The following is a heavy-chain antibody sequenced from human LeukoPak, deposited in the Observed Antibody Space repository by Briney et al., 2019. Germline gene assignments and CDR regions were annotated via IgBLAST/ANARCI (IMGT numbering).Heavy chain of an antibody. V-gene: IGHV1-2*02. CDR1: GYTFTGYY. D-gene: IGHD2-15*01. J-gene: IGHJ4*02. Sequence: ASVKVSCKASGYTFTGYYLHWVRQAPGQGLEWMGCVNPNSGDTNYAQKFQGSVTMTRDTSISTAYMELSRLRSDDTAVYYCARCTRSGGSCYVDYWGQGTLVTVSS. CDR2: VNPNSGDT. CDR3: ARCTRSGGSCYVDY.